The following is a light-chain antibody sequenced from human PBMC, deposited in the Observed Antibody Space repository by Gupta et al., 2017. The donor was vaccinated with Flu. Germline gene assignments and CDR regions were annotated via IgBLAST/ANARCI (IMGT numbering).Light chain of an antibody. V-gene: IGKV3-20*01. J-gene: IGKJ1*01. CDR2: GAS. Sequence: EIVLTQSPGTLSLSPGETAALSCRASQSVLSSFLAWYQVKPGQAPRLLIYGASSRATGVSDRFSGSGSLTDXTLTIAXLEPEDSAVYYCQQYAGSPPWTFGXGTKVDIK. CDR3: QQYAGSPPWT. CDR1: QSVLSSF.